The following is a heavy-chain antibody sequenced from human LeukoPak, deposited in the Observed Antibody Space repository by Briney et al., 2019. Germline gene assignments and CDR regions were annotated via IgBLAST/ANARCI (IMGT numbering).Heavy chain of an antibody. V-gene: IGHV4-59*08. J-gene: IGHJ4*02. CDR2: IYYSGST. D-gene: IGHD2-21*02. CDR1: GGSISSYY. Sequence: SETLSLTCTVSGGSISSYYWSWIRQPPGKGLEWIGYIYYSGSTNYSPSLKSRVTISVDTFKNQFSLKLSSVTAADTAVYYCARHKYCGGDCYSGYFDYWGQGTLVTVSS. CDR3: ARHKYCGGDCYSGYFDY.